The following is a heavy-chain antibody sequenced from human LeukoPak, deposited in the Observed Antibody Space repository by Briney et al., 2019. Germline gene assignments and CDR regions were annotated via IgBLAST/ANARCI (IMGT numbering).Heavy chain of an antibody. CDR1: GGTFISYV. V-gene: IGHV1-69*06. CDR3: ATRAADVPTRPAYYYYYMDV. J-gene: IGHJ6*03. Sequence: ASVKVSCKASGGTFISYVISWVRQAPGQGLEWMGGIIPIFGTAKYAQKFQGRVTITADKSTSSAYMELSSLRSEDTAVYYCATRAADVPTRPAYYYYYMDVWGKGTTVTVSS. CDR2: IIPIFGTA. D-gene: IGHD6-6*01.